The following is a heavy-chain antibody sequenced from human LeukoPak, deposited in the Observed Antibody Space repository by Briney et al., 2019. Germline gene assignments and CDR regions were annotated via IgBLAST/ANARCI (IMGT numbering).Heavy chain of an antibody. CDR1: GFTFGDYA. Sequence: GGSLRLSCTASGFTFGDYAMSWVRQAPGKGLEWVGFIRSKAYGGTTEYAASVKGRFTISRDDSKSIAYLQMNSLKTEDTAVYYCTRDTMTVTTGPNWYFDLWGRGTLVTVSS. V-gene: IGHV3-49*04. D-gene: IGHD4-17*01. CDR2: IRSKAYGGTT. J-gene: IGHJ2*01. CDR3: TRDTMTVTTGPNWYFDL.